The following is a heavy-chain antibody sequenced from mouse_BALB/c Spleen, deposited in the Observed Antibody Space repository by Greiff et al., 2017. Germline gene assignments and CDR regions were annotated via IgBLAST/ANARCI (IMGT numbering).Heavy chain of an antibody. J-gene: IGHJ3*01. CDR3: ARHGNGKYWFAY. D-gene: IGHD2-1*01. V-gene: IGHV5-9-3*01. CDR1: GFTFSSFG. CDR2: ISSGGSYT. Sequence: EVHLVESGGGLVQPGGSRKLSCAASGFTFSSFGMHWVRQAPEKRLEWVATISSGGSYTYYPDSVKGRFTISRDNAKNTLYLQMSSLRSEDTAMYYCARHGNGKYWFAYWGQGTLVTVSA.